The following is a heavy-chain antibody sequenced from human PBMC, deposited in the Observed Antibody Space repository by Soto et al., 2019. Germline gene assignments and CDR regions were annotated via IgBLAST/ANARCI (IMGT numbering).Heavy chain of an antibody. CDR1: GFTFSSYA. J-gene: IGHJ6*02. CDR2: ISYDGSNK. Sequence: GGSLRLSCAASGFTFSSYAMHWVRQAPGKGLEWVAVISYDGSNKYYADSVKGRFTISRDNSKNTLYLQMNSLRAEDTAVYYCARDLGGSSIVVVPAAAYYYYYGMDVWGQGTTVTVSS. V-gene: IGHV3-30-3*01. CDR3: ARDLGGSSIVVVPAAAYYYYYGMDV. D-gene: IGHD2-2*01.